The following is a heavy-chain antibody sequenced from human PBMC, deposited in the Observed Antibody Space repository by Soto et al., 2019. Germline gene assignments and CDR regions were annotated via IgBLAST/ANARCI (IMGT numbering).Heavy chain of an antibody. V-gene: IGHV3-48*01. J-gene: IGHJ4*02. CDR1: GFTFSSNA. Sequence: GALRLSCAASGFTFSSNAINWVRQAPGKGLEWVSYISSSSSTIYYADSVKGRFTISRDNAKNSLYLQMNSLRAEDTAVYYCVLESFDYWGQGTLVTVSS. D-gene: IGHD3-3*01. CDR3: VLESFDY. CDR2: ISSSSSTI.